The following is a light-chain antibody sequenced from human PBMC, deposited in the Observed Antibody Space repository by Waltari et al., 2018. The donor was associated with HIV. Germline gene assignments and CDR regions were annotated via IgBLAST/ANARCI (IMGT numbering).Light chain of an antibody. Sequence: DIQMTQSPSSLSAYVGDRVTITCRASQGISNFLTWYQHKPGNVPKLLIYSESNLQSGVPSLFSGSGSGTDFTLTITNLQPEDIGTYYCQKFNSAPLTFGGGTKVEIK. CDR3: QKFNSAPLT. CDR1: QGISNF. V-gene: IGKV1-27*01. CDR2: SES. J-gene: IGKJ4*01.